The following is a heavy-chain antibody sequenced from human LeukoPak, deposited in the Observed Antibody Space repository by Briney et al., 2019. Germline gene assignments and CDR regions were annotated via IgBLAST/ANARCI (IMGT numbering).Heavy chain of an antibody. CDR3: ASFGEYQLSYYYMDV. J-gene: IGHJ6*03. D-gene: IGHD2-2*01. V-gene: IGHV3-7*01. CDR1: GFTFSSYW. Sequence: GGSLRLSCAASGFTFSSYWTSWVRQAPGKGREWVANIKQDGSEKYYVDSVKGRFTITRDNAKNSLYLQMNSPRAEDTAVYYCASFGEYQLSYYYMDVWGKGTTVGVSS. CDR2: IKQDGSEK.